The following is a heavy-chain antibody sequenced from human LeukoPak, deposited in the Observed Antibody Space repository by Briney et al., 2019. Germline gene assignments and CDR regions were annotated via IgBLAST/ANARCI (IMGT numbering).Heavy chain of an antibody. J-gene: IGHJ4*02. D-gene: IGHD6-13*01. CDR2: IYYSGST. CDR3: ARDADSSTWYAGTYSDF. Sequence: SETLSLTCTVSGGSISSSSYYWGWIRQPPGKGLEWIGSIYYSGSTYYNPSLKSRVTISVDTSKNQFSLKLTSVTAADTAVYYCARDADSSTWYAGTYSDFWGQGPWSPSPQ. CDR1: GGSISSSSYY. V-gene: IGHV4-39*07.